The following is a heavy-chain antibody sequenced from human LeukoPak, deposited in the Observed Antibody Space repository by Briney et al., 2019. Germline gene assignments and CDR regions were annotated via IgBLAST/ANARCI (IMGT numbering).Heavy chain of an antibody. J-gene: IGHJ4*02. CDR1: GFTFSSYA. Sequence: GGSLRLSCSASGFTFSSYAMHWVRQAPGKGLEYVSAISGNGGSTYYADSVKGRLTISRDNSKNTLYLQMSSVRAEDTAVYYCVKDSDSGTFWYYFDYWGQGTLVTVSS. CDR2: ISGNGGST. D-gene: IGHD1-26*01. CDR3: VKDSDSGTFWYYFDY. V-gene: IGHV3-64D*06.